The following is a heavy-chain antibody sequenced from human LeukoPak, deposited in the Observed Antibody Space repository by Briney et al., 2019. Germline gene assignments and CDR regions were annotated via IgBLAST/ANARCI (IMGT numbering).Heavy chain of an antibody. Sequence: GGSLRLSCAASGFTFYDYAIHWVRQAPGKGLEWVSLISGDGSSIYYADSVKGRFAISRDNSKNSLSLQMNSLRTEDPALYYCARDAKPSSSWYSWFDPWGQGTLVTVSS. J-gene: IGHJ5*02. V-gene: IGHV3-43*02. D-gene: IGHD6-13*01. CDR1: GFTFYDYA. CDR2: ISGDGSSI. CDR3: ARDAKPSSSWYSWFDP.